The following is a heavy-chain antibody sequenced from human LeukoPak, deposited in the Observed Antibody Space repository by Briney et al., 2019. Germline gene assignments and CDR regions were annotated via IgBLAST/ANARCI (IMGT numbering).Heavy chain of an antibody. D-gene: IGHD4-17*01. Sequence: ASVKVSCKASGYSFTSYGISGVRQAPGQGLEWMGWISAYNGNTNYAQKLQGRGTMTTDTSTSTAYMELRSLRFDDTAVYYCARTTVTTARWFDPWGQGTLVTVSS. J-gene: IGHJ5*02. CDR3: ARTTVTTARWFDP. CDR1: GYSFTSYG. CDR2: ISAYNGNT. V-gene: IGHV1-18*01.